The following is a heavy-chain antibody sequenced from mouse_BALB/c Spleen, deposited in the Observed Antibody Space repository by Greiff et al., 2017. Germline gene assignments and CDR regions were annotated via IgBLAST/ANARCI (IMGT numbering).Heavy chain of an antibody. Sequence: EVQGVESGGGLVQPGGSRKLSCAASGFTFSSFGMHWVRQAPEKGLEWVAYISSGSSTIYYADTVKGRFTISRDNPKNTLFLQMTSLRSEDTAMYYCARSPPYYGYFDYWGQGTTLTVSS. CDR3: ARSPPYYGYFDY. V-gene: IGHV5-17*02. D-gene: IGHD1-1*01. CDR2: ISSGSSTI. CDR1: GFTFSSFG. J-gene: IGHJ2*01.